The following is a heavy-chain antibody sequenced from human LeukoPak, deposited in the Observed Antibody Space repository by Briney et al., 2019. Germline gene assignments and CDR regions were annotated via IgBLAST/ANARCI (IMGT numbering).Heavy chain of an antibody. CDR2: IRYDGSNK. CDR1: GFTFSSYG. Sequence: GGSLTLSCEDSGFTFSSYGMHWVRQAPGKGLEWVAFIRYDGSNKYYADSVKGRFTISRDNSKNTLYLQMNSLRAEDTAVYYCAKDRHPIIVVVPAATYLDYWGQGTLVTVSS. V-gene: IGHV3-30*02. J-gene: IGHJ4*02. CDR3: AKDRHPIIVVVPAATYLDY. D-gene: IGHD2-2*01.